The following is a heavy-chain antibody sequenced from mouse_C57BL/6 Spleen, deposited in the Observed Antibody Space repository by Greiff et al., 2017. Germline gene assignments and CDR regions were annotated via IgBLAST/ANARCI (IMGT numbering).Heavy chain of an antibody. J-gene: IGHJ3*01. CDR3: ARRGNYDSFAY. CDR1: GYTFTSYW. D-gene: IGHD2-4*01. CDR2: IDPSDSYT. Sequence: QVQLQQPGAELVKPGASVKLSCKASGYTFTSYWMQWVKQRPGQGLEWIGEIDPSDSYTNYNQKFKGKATLTVDTSSSTAYMQLSSLTSEDSAVYYCARRGNYDSFAYWGQGTLVTVSA. V-gene: IGHV1-50*01.